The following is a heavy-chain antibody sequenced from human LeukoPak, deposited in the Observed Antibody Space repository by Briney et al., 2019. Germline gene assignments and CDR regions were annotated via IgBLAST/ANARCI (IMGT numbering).Heavy chain of an antibody. D-gene: IGHD3-3*01. V-gene: IGHV3-23*01. CDR1: GFTLSSYS. CDR2: ISGSGGST. Sequence: GGSLRLSCAASGFTLSSYSMNWVRQAPGKGLEWVSAISGSGGSTYYADSVKGRFTISRDNSKNTLYLQMNSLRAEDTAVYYCAKGRSITIFGVVTTLDYWGQGTLVTVSS. J-gene: IGHJ4*02. CDR3: AKGRSITIFGVVTTLDY.